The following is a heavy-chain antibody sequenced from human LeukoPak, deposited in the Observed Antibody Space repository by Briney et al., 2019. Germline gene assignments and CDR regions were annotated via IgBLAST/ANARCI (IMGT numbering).Heavy chain of an antibody. CDR2: INPNSDGT. CDR1: GYTFTGYY. J-gene: IGHJ4*02. V-gene: IGHV1-2*02. D-gene: IGHD3-10*01. Sequence: ASVKVSCKASGYTFTGYYMHWVRQAPGQGLEWLGWINPNSDGTNYAQKFQGRVTMTRDTSISTAYMELSRLRSDDTAVYYCARSFDYYGSGSYYYWGQGTLVTVS. CDR3: ARSFDYYGSGSYYY.